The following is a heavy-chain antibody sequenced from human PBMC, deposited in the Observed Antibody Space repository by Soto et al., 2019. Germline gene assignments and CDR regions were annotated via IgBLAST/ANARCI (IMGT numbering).Heavy chain of an antibody. CDR2: IIPIIGTA. J-gene: IGHJ6*02. D-gene: IGHD2-2*01. CDR1: GGTFSSYA. CDR3: ARDLYAGSTSFYYYGMDV. V-gene: IGHV1-69*01. Sequence: QVQLVQSGAEVKKPGSSVKVSCKASGGTFSSYAISWVRQAPGQGLEWMGGIIPIIGTANYAQKFQGRVTITADESTSTAYMELSSLRSEDTAVYYCARDLYAGSTSFYYYGMDVWGQGTTVTVSS.